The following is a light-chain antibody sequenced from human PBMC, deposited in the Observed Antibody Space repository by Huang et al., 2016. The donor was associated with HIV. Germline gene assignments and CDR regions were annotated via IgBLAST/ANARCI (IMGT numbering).Light chain of an antibody. J-gene: IGKJ4*01. V-gene: IGKV1-39*01. CDR2: GAS. CDR3: QQSYSTLSLT. CDR1: QSISSY. Sequence: DIQMTQSPSSLSASVGDRVTITCRASQSISSYLNWYQQKPGKAPKLLIFGASSLQSGVPSRFSGSVSGTDFTLTISSLQPEDFATYYCQQSYSTLSLTFGGGTKVEIK.